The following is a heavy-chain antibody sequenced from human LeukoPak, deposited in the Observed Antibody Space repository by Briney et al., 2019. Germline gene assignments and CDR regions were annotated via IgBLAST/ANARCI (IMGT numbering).Heavy chain of an antibody. J-gene: IGHJ4*02. CDR3: ARDSLGALHFG. Sequence: PGGSLRLSCAASGFTFSSYSMNWVRQAPGKGLEWVSSISSSSSYIYYADSVKGRFTLSRDNAKNSLYLQMNSLRAEDTAVYYCARDSLGALHFGGGQGTLVTVSS. CDR2: ISSSSSYI. V-gene: IGHV3-21*01. D-gene: IGHD3-10*01. CDR1: GFTFSSYS.